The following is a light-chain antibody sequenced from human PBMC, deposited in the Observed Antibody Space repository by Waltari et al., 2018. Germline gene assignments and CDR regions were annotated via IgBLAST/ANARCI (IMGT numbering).Light chain of an antibody. CDR1: GSNIGAGSD. CDR3: QSYDRSLSVV. V-gene: IGLV1-40*01. J-gene: IGLJ2*01. Sequence: QSALTQPPSVSGAPGQRVTISCTGSGSNIGAGSDVHWYQQFPGTVPKLLLSGNNNRPSGVPDRFSASKTGTSASLAITGLQAEDEADYYCQSYDRSLSVVFGGGTKLTVL. CDR2: GNN.